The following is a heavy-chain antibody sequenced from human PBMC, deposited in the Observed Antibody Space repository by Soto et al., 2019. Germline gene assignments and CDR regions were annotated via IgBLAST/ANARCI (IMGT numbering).Heavy chain of an antibody. V-gene: IGHV3-23*01. CDR3: AKAYHYGMDV. Sequence: EVQLLESGGGLVQPGGSLRLSCAASGFTFSHYAMNWVRQAPGEGLEWVSGISGSGDSTYYADSVKGRLTVSRDNSKNTLYLQMNSLRAEDTAVYYCAKAYHYGMDVWGQGTTVTVSS. CDR1: GFTFSHYA. CDR2: ISGSGDST. J-gene: IGHJ6*02.